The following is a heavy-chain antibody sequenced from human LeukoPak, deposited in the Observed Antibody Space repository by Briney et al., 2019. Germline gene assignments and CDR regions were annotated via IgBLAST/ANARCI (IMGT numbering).Heavy chain of an antibody. D-gene: IGHD5-18*01. CDR3: ARDDVDTPTFDY. CDR2: IYISGST. Sequence: PSETLSLTCTVSGGSINSYYWSWIRQPAGKGLEWIGRIYISGSTDYNPSLKSRVTMSVDTSKNQLSLKLNSVTAADTAVYYCARDDVDTPTFDYWGQGTLVTVSS. J-gene: IGHJ4*02. CDR1: GGSINSYY. V-gene: IGHV4-4*07.